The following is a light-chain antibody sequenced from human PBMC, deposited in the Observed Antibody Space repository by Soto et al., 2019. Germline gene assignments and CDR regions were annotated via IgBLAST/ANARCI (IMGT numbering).Light chain of an antibody. V-gene: IGKV1-39*01. J-gene: IGKJ1*01. CDR1: QSISSY. Sequence: DIQMTQSPSSLSASVGDRVTITCRASQSISSYLNWYQQKPGKAPKLLIYAAFSLQSGVPSRFSGSGSGTDFTLTISSLQPEDFATYYCQQSFSIPWTFGQGTKVEIK. CDR2: AAF. CDR3: QQSFSIPWT.